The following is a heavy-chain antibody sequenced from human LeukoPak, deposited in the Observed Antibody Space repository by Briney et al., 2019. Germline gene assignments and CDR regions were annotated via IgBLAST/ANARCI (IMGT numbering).Heavy chain of an antibody. Sequence: PGGSLRLSCAASGFTFSDYSLTWVRQTPGKGLEWVSTVTTDTGPTYYTDSVKGRFTVSRDSSKNTLYLQMNSLRAEDTAVYFCARRMTATSKCFDYWGQGTLVTVSS. CDR3: ARRMTATSKCFDY. J-gene: IGHJ4*02. V-gene: IGHV3-23*01. D-gene: IGHD2/OR15-2a*01. CDR2: VTTDTGPT. CDR1: GFTFSDYS.